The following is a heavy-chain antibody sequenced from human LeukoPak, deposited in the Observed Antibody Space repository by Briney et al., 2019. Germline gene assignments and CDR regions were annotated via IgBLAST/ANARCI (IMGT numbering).Heavy chain of an antibody. V-gene: IGHV3-64*01. J-gene: IGHJ3*02. CDR1: GFTFSSYA. Sequence: GGSLRLSCAASGFTFSSYAMHWVRQAPGKGLEYVSAISSNGGSTYYANSVKGRFTISRDNSKNTLYLQMGSLRAEDMAVYYCAREGSYDAFDIWGQGTMVTVSS. CDR3: AREGSYDAFDI. D-gene: IGHD3-10*01. CDR2: ISSNGGST.